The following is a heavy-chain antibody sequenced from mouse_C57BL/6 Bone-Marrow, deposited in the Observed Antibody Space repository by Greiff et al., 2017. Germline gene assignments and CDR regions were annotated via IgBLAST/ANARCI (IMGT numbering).Heavy chain of an antibody. CDR2: INPDSSTI. V-gene: IGHV4-1*01. CDR3: ARRVYYYGSSYGGVDY. Sequence: EVKVIESGGGLVQPGGSLKLSCAASGIDFSRYWMSWVRRAPGKGLEWIGEINPDSSTINYAPSLKDKFIISRDNAKNTLYLQMSKVRSEDTALYYCARRVYYYGSSYGGVDYWGQGTTLTVSS. D-gene: IGHD1-1*01. J-gene: IGHJ2*01. CDR1: GIDFSRYW.